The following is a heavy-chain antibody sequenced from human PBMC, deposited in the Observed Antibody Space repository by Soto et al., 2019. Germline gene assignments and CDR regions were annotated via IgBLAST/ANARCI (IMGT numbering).Heavy chain of an antibody. CDR2: ISAYNGNT. CDR3: ASARGAHGMYD. CDR1: GYTFTSYG. V-gene: IGHV1-18*01. Sequence: QVQLVQSGAEVKKPGASVKVSCKASGYTFTSYGISWVRQAPGQGLEWMGWISAYNGNTNYAQKLQGRVTMTSDTSTSYDHTELRSLRSDDTVAYYRASARGAHGMYDWGQGTTVTVSS. J-gene: IGHJ6*02.